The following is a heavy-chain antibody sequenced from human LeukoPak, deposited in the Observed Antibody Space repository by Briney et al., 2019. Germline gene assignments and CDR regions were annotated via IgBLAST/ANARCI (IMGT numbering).Heavy chain of an antibody. CDR3: ASNDYSNPFYLDY. J-gene: IGHJ4*02. CDR2: IIPIFGTA. V-gene: IGHV1-69*05. CDR1: GGTFSSYA. D-gene: IGHD4-11*01. Sequence: ASVKVSCKASGGTFSSYAISWVRQAPGQGLEWMGGIIPIFGTANYAQKFQGRVTITTDESTSTAYMELSSLRSEDTAVYYCASNDYSNPFYLDYWGQGTLVTVSS.